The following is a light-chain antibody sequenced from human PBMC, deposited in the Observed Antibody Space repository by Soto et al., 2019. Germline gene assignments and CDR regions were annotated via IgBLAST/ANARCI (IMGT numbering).Light chain of an antibody. J-gene: IGLJ1*01. CDR2: DVT. Sequence: QSVLTQPPSASGSPGQSVTISCTGTSSNVGAYNSVSWYQQHPGKAPQLIIYDVTQRPSGVPDRFSGSKSGNTASLSISGLQAEDEADYYCCSHSASYTFVFGTGTKVTVL. CDR3: CSHSASYTFV. CDR1: SSNVGAYNS. V-gene: IGLV2-11*01.